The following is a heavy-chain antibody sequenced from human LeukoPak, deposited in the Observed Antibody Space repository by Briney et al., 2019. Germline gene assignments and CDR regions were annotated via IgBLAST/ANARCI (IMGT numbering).Heavy chain of an antibody. V-gene: IGHV3-23*01. CDR2: ISGSGGST. J-gene: IGHJ4*02. D-gene: IGHD2-2*01. CDR3: AKPTYRQLPFDY. CDR1: GFTFSSYA. Sequence: GGSLRLSCATSGFTFSSYAMSWVRQAPGKGLGWVSAISGSGGSTYYADSVKGRFTISRDNSKNTLYLQMNSLRAEDTAVYYCAKPTYRQLPFDYWGQGTLVTVSS.